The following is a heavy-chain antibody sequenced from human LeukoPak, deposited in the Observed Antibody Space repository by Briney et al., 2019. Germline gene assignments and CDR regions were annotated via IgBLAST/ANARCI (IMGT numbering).Heavy chain of an antibody. Sequence: GGSLRLSCAASGFTFSSYEMNWVRQAPGKGLEWVSYISSSGSTIYYADSVKGRFTISRDNAKNSLYLQMNGLRAEDTAVYYCARNILGWNDVDYFDYWGQGTLVTVSS. CDR2: ISSSGSTI. CDR3: ARNILGWNDVDYFDY. J-gene: IGHJ4*02. D-gene: IGHD1-1*01. V-gene: IGHV3-48*03. CDR1: GFTFSSYE.